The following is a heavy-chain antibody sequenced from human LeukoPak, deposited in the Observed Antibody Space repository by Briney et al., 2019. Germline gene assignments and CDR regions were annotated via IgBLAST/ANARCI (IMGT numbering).Heavy chain of an antibody. J-gene: IGHJ4*02. D-gene: IGHD3-22*01. CDR2: IYYSGST. Sequence: SETLSLTCTVSGGSTSSYYWSWIRQPPGKGLEWIGYIYYSGSTNYNPSLKSRVTISVDTSKNQFSLKLSSVTAADTAVYYCARLGYYDSSGYYYEDWGQGTLVTVSS. V-gene: IGHV4-59*08. CDR1: GGSTSSYY. CDR3: ARLGYYDSSGYYYED.